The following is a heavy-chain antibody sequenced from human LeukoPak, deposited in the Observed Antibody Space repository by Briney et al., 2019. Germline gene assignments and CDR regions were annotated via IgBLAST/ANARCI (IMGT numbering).Heavy chain of an antibody. J-gene: IGHJ4*01. V-gene: IGHV4-39*01. CDR3: ARHATSGYAPLGN. D-gene: IGHD5-12*01. CDR1: GGSISSSSYY. Sequence: SETLSLTCTVSGGSISSSSYYWCWLRQPPGKGLEWIASIYYSGSTYYNPSLKSRVTISVDTSKNQFSLKLNSVTAADTAVYYSARHATSGYAPLGNWGHRNLITVSS. CDR2: IYYSGST.